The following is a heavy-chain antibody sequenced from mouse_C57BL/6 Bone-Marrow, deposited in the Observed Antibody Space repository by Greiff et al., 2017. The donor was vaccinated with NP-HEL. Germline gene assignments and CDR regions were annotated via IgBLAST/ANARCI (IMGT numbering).Heavy chain of an antibody. CDR2: ISSGGSYT. CDR1: GFTFSSYG. Sequence: EVKLQESGGDLVKPGGSLKLSCAASGFTFSSYGMSWVRQTPDKRLEWVATISSGGSYTYYPDSVKGRFTISRDNAKNTLYLQMSSLKSEDTAMYYCARRGTTVVEDYAMDYWGQGTSVTVSS. D-gene: IGHD1-1*01. CDR3: ARRGTTVVEDYAMDY. J-gene: IGHJ4*01. V-gene: IGHV5-6*02.